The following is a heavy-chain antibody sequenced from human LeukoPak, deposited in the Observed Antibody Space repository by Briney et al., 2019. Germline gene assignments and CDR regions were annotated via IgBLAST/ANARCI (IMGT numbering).Heavy chain of an antibody. J-gene: IGHJ3*02. CDR3: ACDCYDLDAFDI. CDR2: IYYSGST. V-gene: IGHV4-59*12. D-gene: IGHD2-21*02. CDR1: GGSISSYY. Sequence: SETLSLTCTVSGGSISSYYWNWIRQPPGKGLEWIGYIYYSGSTNYNPSLKSRVTISVDTSKNQFSLKLSSVTAADTAVYYCACDCYDLDAFDIWGQGTMVTVSS.